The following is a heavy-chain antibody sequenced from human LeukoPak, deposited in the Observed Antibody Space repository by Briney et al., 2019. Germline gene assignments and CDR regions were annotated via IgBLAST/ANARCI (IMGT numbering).Heavy chain of an antibody. V-gene: IGHV4-39*01. CDR1: GGSISSSSYY. CDR3: ARAYFGYYFDY. D-gene: IGHD2/OR15-2a*01. Sequence: SETLSLTCTVSGGSISSSSYYWGWLRQPPGKGREWIGSIYYSGSTYYNPSLKSRVTISVDTSKNQFSLKLSSVTAADTAVYYCARAYFGYYFDYWGQGTLVTVSS. CDR2: IYYSGST. J-gene: IGHJ4*02.